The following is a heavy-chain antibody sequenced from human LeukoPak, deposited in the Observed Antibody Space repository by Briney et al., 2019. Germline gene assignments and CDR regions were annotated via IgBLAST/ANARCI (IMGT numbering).Heavy chain of an antibody. V-gene: IGHV3-9*01. J-gene: IGHJ4*02. D-gene: IGHD2-15*01. CDR2: SSWYSCRL. CDR1: GFTFDDYA. CDR3: AKARGGGYPFDY. Sequence: GRSVRLSCAASGFTFDDYAMHWVRQAPGKGLEWVSGSSWYSCRLGYADSVKGRFTISRDNAKNSLYLQMNSLRAEDTALYYCAKARGGGYPFDYWGQGTLVTVSS.